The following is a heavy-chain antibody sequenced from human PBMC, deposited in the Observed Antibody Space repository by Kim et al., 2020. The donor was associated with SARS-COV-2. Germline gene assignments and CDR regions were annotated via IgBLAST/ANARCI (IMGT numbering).Heavy chain of an antibody. Sequence: DSVKGRFTISRDNAKNSLYLQMNSLRAEDTAVYYCARDSGYSVAGTLSDYWGQGTLVTVSS. CDR3: ARDSGYSVAGTLSDY. J-gene: IGHJ4*02. V-gene: IGHV3-11*01. D-gene: IGHD3-22*01.